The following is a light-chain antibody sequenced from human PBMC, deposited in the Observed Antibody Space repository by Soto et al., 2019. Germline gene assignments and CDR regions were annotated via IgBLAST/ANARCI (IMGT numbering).Light chain of an antibody. CDR1: SSDVGGYNY. CDR2: DVS. V-gene: IGLV2-14*01. J-gene: IGLJ2*01. Sequence: QSALTQPASVSGSTGQSITISCTGTSSDVGGYNYVSWYQQHPGKAPKLMIYDVSNRPSGVSNRFSGSKSGNTASLTISGLQAEDEADYYCSSYTSSRGVFGGGTKLTVL. CDR3: SSYTSSRGV.